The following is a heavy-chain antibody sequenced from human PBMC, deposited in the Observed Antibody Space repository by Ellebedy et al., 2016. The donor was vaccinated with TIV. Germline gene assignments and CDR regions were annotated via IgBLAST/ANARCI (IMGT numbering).Heavy chain of an antibody. CDR1: GFTFSSYA. D-gene: IGHD5-24*01. Sequence: PGGSLRLSCAASGFTFSSYAMHWVRQAPGKGLEWVAVISYDGSNKYYADSVKGRFTISRDNSKNTLYLQINSLRAEDTAVYYCASIGRDGYNFEHFDYWGQGTLVTVSS. CDR2: ISYDGSNK. V-gene: IGHV3-30-3*01. CDR3: ASIGRDGYNFEHFDY. J-gene: IGHJ4*02.